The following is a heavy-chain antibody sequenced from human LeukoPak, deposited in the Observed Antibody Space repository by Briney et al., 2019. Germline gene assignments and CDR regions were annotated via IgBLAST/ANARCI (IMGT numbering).Heavy chain of an antibody. CDR3: ARVLAEFYDYVWGSYHTDAFDI. CDR1: GGSISSYY. V-gene: IGHV4-59*01. D-gene: IGHD3-16*02. CDR2: IYYSGST. Sequence: SETLSLTCTVSGGSISSYYWSWIRQPPGKGLEWIGYIYYSGSTNYNPSLKSRVTISVDTSKNQFSLKLSSVTAADTAVYYCARVLAEFYDYVWGSYHTDAFDIWGQGTMVTVSS. J-gene: IGHJ3*02.